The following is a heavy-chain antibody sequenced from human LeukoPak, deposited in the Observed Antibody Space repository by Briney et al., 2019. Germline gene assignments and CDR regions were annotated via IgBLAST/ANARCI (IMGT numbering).Heavy chain of an antibody. D-gene: IGHD4-23*01. V-gene: IGHV4-34*09. CDR1: GGSITGYY. CDR2: IYYSGST. CDR3: ASSYGGQNTLDY. J-gene: IGHJ4*02. Sequence: SETLSLTCAVYGGSITGYYWSWIRQTPGRGLEWIGYIYYSGSTYYNPSLKSRVTISVDTSKNQFSLKLSSVTAADTAVYYCASSYGGQNTLDYWGQGTLVTVSS.